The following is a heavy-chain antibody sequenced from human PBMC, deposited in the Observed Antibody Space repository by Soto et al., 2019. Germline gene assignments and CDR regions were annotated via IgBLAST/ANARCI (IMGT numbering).Heavy chain of an antibody. Sequence: SETLSLTCTVSGGSISSYYWSWIRLPPGKGLEWIGYIYYTGITKYNPSLKSRVTISVDTSKNQFSLKLSSVTAADTAIYYCVRSKTGQLSPLGYWGQGTPVTVSS. CDR1: GGSISSYY. CDR2: IYYTGIT. J-gene: IGHJ4*02. V-gene: IGHV4-59*01. CDR3: VRSKTGQLSPLGY. D-gene: IGHD3-16*02.